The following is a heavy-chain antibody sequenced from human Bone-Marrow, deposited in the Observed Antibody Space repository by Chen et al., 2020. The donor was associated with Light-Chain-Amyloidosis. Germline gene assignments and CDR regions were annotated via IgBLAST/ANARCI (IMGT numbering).Heavy chain of an antibody. Sequence: EVQLEQSGPEVKKPGESLKISCKGSGYTFPNYWIGWVRQMPGKGLEWMGVIYPDDSDARYRPSFEGQVTISADKSITTASLQWRSLKASDTAMYYCARRGDGYNFDYWGQGTLVTVSS. V-gene: IGHV5-51*01. CDR3: ARRGDGYNFDY. D-gene: IGHD5-12*01. CDR2: IYPDDSDA. J-gene: IGHJ4*02. CDR1: GYTFPNYW.